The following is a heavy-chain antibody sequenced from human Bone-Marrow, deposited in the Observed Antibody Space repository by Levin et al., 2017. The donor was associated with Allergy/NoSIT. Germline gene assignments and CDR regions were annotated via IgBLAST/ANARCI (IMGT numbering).Heavy chain of an antibody. Sequence: GGSLRLSCAASGFTFSSYSMNWVRQAPGKGLEWVSSISSSSSYIYYADSVKGRFTISRDNAKNSLYLQMNSLRAEDTAVYYCARDGSMALYYGMDVWGQGTTVTVSS. V-gene: IGHV3-21*01. D-gene: IGHD1-26*01. CDR2: ISSSSSYI. CDR3: ARDGSMALYYGMDV. CDR1: GFTFSSYS. J-gene: IGHJ6*02.